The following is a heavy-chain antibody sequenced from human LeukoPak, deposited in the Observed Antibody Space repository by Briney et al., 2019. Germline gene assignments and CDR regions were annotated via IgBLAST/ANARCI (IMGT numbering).Heavy chain of an antibody. V-gene: IGHV3-53*01. D-gene: IGHD3-10*01. Sequence: GGSLRLSCAASGFTVSSNYMSWVRQAPGKGLEWVSIIYSGGSTYYADSVKGRFTISRDNSKNTLYLQMNSLRAEDTAVYYCAAMVRGATRFDPWGQGTLVTVSS. J-gene: IGHJ5*02. CDR2: IYSGGST. CDR1: GFTVSSNY. CDR3: AAMVRGATRFDP.